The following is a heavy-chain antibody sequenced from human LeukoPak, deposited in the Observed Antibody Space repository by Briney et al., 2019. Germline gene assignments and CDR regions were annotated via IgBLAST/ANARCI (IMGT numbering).Heavy chain of an antibody. CDR1: GGSFSGYY. D-gene: IGHD3-10*02. V-gene: IGHV4-34*01. CDR3: ARSSPSYYGRAEL. Sequence: SETLSLTCAVYGGSFSGYYWSWIRQPPGKGLEWIGEINHSGSTNYNPSLKSRVTISVDTSKNQFSLKLSSVTAADTAVYYCARSSPSYYGRAELWGQGTMVTVSS. J-gene: IGHJ3*01. CDR2: INHSGST.